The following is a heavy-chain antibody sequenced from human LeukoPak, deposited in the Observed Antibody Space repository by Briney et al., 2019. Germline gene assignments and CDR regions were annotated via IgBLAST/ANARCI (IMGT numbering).Heavy chain of an antibody. Sequence: QPGVSLRLSCAASGFTFSSSWMQWVREPPGKGLVWVSRINGDGSSTSYADSVKGRSTISRDNARNTLYVQIKTLRPEDTAVYYCVRVGSVTGSFFDCWGQGTLVTVSS. V-gene: IGHV3-74*01. CDR3: VRVGSVTGSFFDC. CDR1: GFTFSSSW. CDR2: INGDGSST. D-gene: IGHD6-19*01. J-gene: IGHJ4*02.